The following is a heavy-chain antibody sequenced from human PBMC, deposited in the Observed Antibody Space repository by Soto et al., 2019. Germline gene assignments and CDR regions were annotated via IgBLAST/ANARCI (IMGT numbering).Heavy chain of an antibody. Sequence: GGSLRLSCAASGFTFNDHYMDWVRQAPGKGLEWVGRTRNKANSYTTEYAASVKGRFTISRDDSKNLLYLQMNSLKTEDTAVYYCARGMYSGGWYLDYWGQGTLVTVSS. D-gene: IGHD6-19*01. V-gene: IGHV3-72*01. CDR1: GFTFNDHY. CDR3: ARGMYSGGWYLDY. J-gene: IGHJ4*02. CDR2: TRNKANSYTT.